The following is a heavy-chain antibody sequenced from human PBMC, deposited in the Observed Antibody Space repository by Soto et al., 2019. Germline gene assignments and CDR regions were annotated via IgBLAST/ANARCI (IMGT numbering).Heavy chain of an antibody. Sequence: SVKVSCKASGGTFSSYTISWVRQAPGQGLEWMGRIIPILGIANYAQKFQGRVTITADKSTSTAYMELSSLRSEDTAVHYCARSDIVATIMIYWGQGTLVPVSS. CDR3: ARSDIVATIMIY. CDR2: IIPILGIA. CDR1: GGTFSSYT. V-gene: IGHV1-69*02. J-gene: IGHJ4*02. D-gene: IGHD5-12*01.